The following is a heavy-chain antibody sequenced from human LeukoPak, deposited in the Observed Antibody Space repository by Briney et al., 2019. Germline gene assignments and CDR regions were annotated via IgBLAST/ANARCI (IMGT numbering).Heavy chain of an antibody. Sequence: PSQTLSLTCAISGDSVSSNSAAWSWIRQSPSRGLEWLGRTYYRSKRYHDYAVSVRSRVSVNPDTSKNQISLQLNSVTPEDTAVYYCARFLGIGSQRYYFDSWGQGTLVTVSS. CDR3: ARFLGIGSQRYYFDS. J-gene: IGHJ4*02. CDR2: TYYRSKRYH. V-gene: IGHV6-1*01. D-gene: IGHD6-19*01. CDR1: GDSVSSNSAA.